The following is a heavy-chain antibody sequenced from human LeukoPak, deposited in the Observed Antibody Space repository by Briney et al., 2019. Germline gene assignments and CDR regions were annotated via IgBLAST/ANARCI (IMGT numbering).Heavy chain of an antibody. J-gene: IGHJ5*02. Sequence: ASVKVSCKASGYTFTSYGISWVRQAPGRGLEWMGWISAYNGNTNYAQKLQGRVTMTTDTSTSTAYMELRSLRSDDTAVYYCARDPAREQQLVGWFDPWGQGTLVTVSS. CDR2: ISAYNGNT. D-gene: IGHD6-13*01. CDR1: GYTFTSYG. V-gene: IGHV1-18*04. CDR3: ARDPAREQQLVGWFDP.